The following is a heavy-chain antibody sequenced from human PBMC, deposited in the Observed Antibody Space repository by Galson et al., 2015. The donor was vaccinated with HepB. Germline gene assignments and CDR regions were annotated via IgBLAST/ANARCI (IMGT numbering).Heavy chain of an antibody. D-gene: IGHD3-9*01. CDR1: GYSFSTYH. CDR3: ARERGSIFSQLFYFDD. V-gene: IGHV5-51*01. CDR2: ISPRNSDP. Sequence: QSGAEVKKPGESLKISCKGSGYSFSTYHIAWVRQMPGKGLERMGIISPRNSDPRYSPSFQGQVTISADKSISTAYLQWSSLRAEDTAVYYCARERGSIFSQLFYFDDWGQGALVTVSS. J-gene: IGHJ4*02.